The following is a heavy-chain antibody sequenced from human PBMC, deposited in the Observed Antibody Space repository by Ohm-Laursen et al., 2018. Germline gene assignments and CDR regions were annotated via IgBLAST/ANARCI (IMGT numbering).Heavy chain of an antibody. V-gene: IGHV4-4*07. D-gene: IGHD1-14*01. CDR2: IYTSGST. J-gene: IGHJ6*02. Sequence: SETLSLTCTVSGGSISSYYWSWIRQPAGKGLEWIGRIYTSGSTNYNPSLKRRVTMSVNTSKNQFSLKLSSVTAADTAVYYCARGVDITGYYYGMDVWGQGTTVTVSS. CDR3: ARGVDITGYYYGMDV. CDR1: GGSISSYY.